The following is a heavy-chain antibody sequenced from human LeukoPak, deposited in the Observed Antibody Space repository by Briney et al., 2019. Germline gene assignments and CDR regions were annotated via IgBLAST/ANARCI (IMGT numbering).Heavy chain of an antibody. CDR1: GFTFSTYA. D-gene: IGHD2-21*02. Sequence: GGSLRLSCAASGFTFSTYAMTWVRQAPGKGLEWVSAIGASCGTTFYADSAKGRFTISRDNSKNTLFLQMNSLRAEDTAVYYCAREVSVPSGGACGGACYWARPFDYWGQGTLVSVSS. J-gene: IGHJ4*02. CDR3: AREVSVPSGGACGGACYWARPFDY. CDR2: IGASCGTT. V-gene: IGHV3-23*01.